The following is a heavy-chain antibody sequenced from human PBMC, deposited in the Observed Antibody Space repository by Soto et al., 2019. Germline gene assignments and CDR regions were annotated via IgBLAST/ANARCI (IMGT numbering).Heavy chain of an antibody. CDR3: ASQGVLSGIHYGMDV. CDR1: GGSISSYY. Sequence: QVQLQESGPGLVKPSETLSLTCTVSGGSISSYYWSWIRQPPGKGLEWIGYIYYSGSTNYNPSLKSRLTISVESSKKQLWPKLSSVTSADSAVYYCASQGVLSGIHYGMDVWGQGTTVTVS. J-gene: IGHJ6*02. CDR2: IYYSGST. V-gene: IGHV4-59*01. D-gene: IGHD2-21*01.